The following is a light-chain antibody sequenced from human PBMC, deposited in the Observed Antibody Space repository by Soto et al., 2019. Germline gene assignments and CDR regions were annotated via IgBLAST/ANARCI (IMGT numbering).Light chain of an antibody. CDR2: GAF. J-gene: IGKJ2*01. Sequence: EIVLTQSPGTLSLSPGERATLSCRASQSVSSAHLAWYQQKPGQAPRLLIYGAFSRATGIPDRFNGSGSGTDFTLTISRLEPEDFAVYYCQQYGSSPMYTFGQGPKLEIK. CDR1: QSVSSAH. V-gene: IGKV3-20*01. CDR3: QQYGSSPMYT.